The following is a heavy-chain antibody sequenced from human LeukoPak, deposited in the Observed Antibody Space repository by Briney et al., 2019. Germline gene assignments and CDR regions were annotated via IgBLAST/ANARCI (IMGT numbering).Heavy chain of an antibody. V-gene: IGHV3-23*01. D-gene: IGHD6-13*01. Sequence: GGSLRRYCAASGFTSSSYALNWVRQAPGKGLEWVATVSGSGDRMYHADSVKGRFTISRDNSKNTIYLQMNSLRAEDTALYYCAKAAAAPGFDFWGQGTLVTVSS. CDR1: GFTSSSYA. CDR2: VSGSGDRM. J-gene: IGHJ4*02. CDR3: AKAAAAPGFDF.